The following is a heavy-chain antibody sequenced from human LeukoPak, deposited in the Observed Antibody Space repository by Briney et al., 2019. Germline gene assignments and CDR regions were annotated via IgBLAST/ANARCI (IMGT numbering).Heavy chain of an antibody. Sequence: GASVKVSCKASGYTFSSYGISWVRQAPGQGLEWMGWISAYNGNTNYAQKVQGRVTLTTETSTSTAYMKLRSLRSDDTAVYYCARDRQLGSSGYYAAYWGQGALVTVSS. D-gene: IGHD3-22*01. CDR3: ARDRQLGSSGYYAAY. V-gene: IGHV1-18*01. CDR2: ISAYNGNT. CDR1: GYTFSSYG. J-gene: IGHJ4*02.